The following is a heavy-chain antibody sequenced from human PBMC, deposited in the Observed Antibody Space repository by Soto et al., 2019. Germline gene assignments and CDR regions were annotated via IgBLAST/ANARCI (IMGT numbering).Heavy chain of an antibody. D-gene: IGHD2-15*01. CDR2: IYYSGST. J-gene: IGHJ4*02. CDR1: GGSISSYY. V-gene: IGHV4-59*01. CDR3: ARVTAGSWYYFDY. Sequence: QVQLQESGPGLVKPSETLSLTCTVSGGSISSYYWSWIRQPPGKGLEWIGYIYYSGSTNYNPSLKSRVTISVDTSKNQFSLKLSSVTAADTAVYYCARVTAGSWYYFDYWGQGTLVTVSS.